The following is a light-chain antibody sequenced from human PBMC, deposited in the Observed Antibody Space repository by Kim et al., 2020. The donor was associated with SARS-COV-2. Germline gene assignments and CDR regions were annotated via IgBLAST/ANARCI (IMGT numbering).Light chain of an antibody. V-gene: IGKV1-16*02. CDR3: QQYNSYPYT. Sequence: ASVGDRVTITCRASQGIINYLAWFQQIPGKAPKSLIYGASTLQSGVPSKFSGSASGTDFTLTISSLQPEDFATYYCQQYNSYPYTFGQGTKLEI. CDR1: QGIINY. CDR2: GAS. J-gene: IGKJ2*01.